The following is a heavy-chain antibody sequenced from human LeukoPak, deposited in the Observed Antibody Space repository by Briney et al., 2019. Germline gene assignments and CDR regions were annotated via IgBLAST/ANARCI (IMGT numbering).Heavy chain of an antibody. Sequence: GGXXXXXCAAXGFTFSSYSMNWVRQAPGKGLEWVSSISSSSTYISYADSVNGRFTISTDNAKNSLYLQMNSLRAEDTAVYYCAREPWGVDVWGKGTTVTVSS. J-gene: IGHJ6*04. CDR3: AREPWGVDV. V-gene: IGHV3-21*01. CDR1: GFTFSSYS. CDR2: ISSSSTYI. D-gene: IGHD3-16*01.